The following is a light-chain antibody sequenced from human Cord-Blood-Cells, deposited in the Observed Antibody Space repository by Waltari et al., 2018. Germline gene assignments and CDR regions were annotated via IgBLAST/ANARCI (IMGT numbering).Light chain of an antibody. CDR1: LGVSSY. Sequence: DIVLTQSPATLSLSPGERATLSCRARLGVSSYLAWYQQKPGQAPRLLIYDASNRATGIPARFSGSWSGTDITLTISSLEPEDFAVYYCQQRSNWPLTFGGGTKVEIK. CDR3: QQRSNWPLT. J-gene: IGKJ4*01. CDR2: DAS. V-gene: IGKV3-11*01.